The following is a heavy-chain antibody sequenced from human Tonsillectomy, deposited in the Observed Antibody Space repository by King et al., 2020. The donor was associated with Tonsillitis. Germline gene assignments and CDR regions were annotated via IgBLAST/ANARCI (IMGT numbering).Heavy chain of an antibody. CDR2: ISGRGGST. CDR3: AKHVQDSWSVYDY. CDR1: GFTFSSYA. D-gene: IGHD6-13*01. J-gene: IGHJ4*02. Sequence: VQLVESGGGLVQPGGSLRLSCAASGFTFSSYAMSWVRQAPGKGLEWVSAISGRGGSTYYADSVKGRFTICRDNSKNTLYLQMNSLRAEDTAVYYCAKHVQDSWSVYDYWGQGTLVTVSS. V-gene: IGHV3-23*04.